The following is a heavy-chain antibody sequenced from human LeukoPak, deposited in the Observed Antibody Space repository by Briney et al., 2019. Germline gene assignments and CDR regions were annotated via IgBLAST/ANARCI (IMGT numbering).Heavy chain of an antibody. Sequence: GGSLRLSCAASGFTFSSYEMNWVRQAPGKGLEWVSYISSSGSTIYYADSVKGRFTISRDNSKNTLYLQMNSLRAEDTAVYYCAIDITGTNLDYWGQGTLVTVSS. J-gene: IGHJ4*02. CDR1: GFTFSSYE. CDR2: ISSSGSTI. CDR3: AIDITGTNLDY. D-gene: IGHD1-7*01. V-gene: IGHV3-48*03.